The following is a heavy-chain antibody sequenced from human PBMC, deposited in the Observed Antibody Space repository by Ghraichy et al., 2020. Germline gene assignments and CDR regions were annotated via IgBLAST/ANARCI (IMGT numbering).Heavy chain of an antibody. CDR3: ARGVGVVVATPVYYGMDV. Sequence: SVKVSCKASGGTFSSYAISWVRHAPGQGLEWMVGIIPIFGTANYAQKFQGRVTITADESTSTAYMELSSLRSEDTAVYYCARGVGVVVATPVYYGMDVWGQGTTVTVSS. D-gene: IGHD2-15*01. CDR2: IIPIFGTA. J-gene: IGHJ6*02. CDR1: GGTFSSYA. V-gene: IGHV1-69*13.